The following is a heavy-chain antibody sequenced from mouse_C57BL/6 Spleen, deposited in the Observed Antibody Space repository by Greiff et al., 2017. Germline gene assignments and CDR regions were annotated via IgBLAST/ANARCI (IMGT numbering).Heavy chain of an antibody. CDR1: GYTFTSYW. V-gene: IGHV1-69*01. CDR3: ARRAITTVVVDYFDY. D-gene: IGHD1-1*01. CDR2: IDPSDSYT. Sequence: QVQLQQPGAELVMPGASVKLSCKASGYTFTSYWMHWVKQRPGQGLEWIGEIDPSDSYTNYNQKFKGKSTLTVDKSSSTAYMQLSSLTSEDSAVYYCARRAITTVVVDYFDYWGQGTTLTVSS. J-gene: IGHJ2*01.